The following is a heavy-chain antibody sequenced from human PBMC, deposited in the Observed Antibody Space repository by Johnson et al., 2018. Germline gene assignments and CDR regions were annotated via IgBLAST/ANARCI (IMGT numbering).Heavy chain of an antibody. J-gene: IGHJ4*02. D-gene: IGHD3-3*02. CDR1: GFTFSSYG. CDR2: IWYDGSNK. V-gene: IGHV3-33*06. CDR3: AKGREISIFLVS. Sequence: QVQLVQSGGGVVQPGRSLRLSCAASGFTFSSYGMHWVRQAPGKGLEWVAVIWYDGSNKYYADSVKGRFTISRDNSKNTLYLQMNSLRAEDTAMYHWAKGREISIFLVSWGQGTLVTVSS.